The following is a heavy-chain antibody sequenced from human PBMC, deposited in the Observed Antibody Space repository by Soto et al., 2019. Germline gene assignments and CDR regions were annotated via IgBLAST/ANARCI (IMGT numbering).Heavy chain of an antibody. J-gene: IGHJ5*02. Sequence: ASVKVSCKASGYTFTSYGISWVRQAPGQGPEWMGWISAYNGNTNYAQNLQGRVTMTTDTSTSTAYMELRSLRSDDTAVYHCARGGRTGRFSGAPYNWFDPWGQGTLVTVSS. CDR3: ARGGRTGRFSGAPYNWFDP. CDR1: GYTFTSYG. D-gene: IGHD2-15*01. CDR2: ISAYNGNT. V-gene: IGHV1-18*01.